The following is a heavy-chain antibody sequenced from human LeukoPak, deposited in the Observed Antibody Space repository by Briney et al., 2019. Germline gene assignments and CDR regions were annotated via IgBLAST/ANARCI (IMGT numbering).Heavy chain of an antibody. D-gene: IGHD5-18*01. J-gene: IGHJ4*02. V-gene: IGHV1-2*02. CDR2: INPKSGGT. Sequence: ASVKVSCKASGYTFTGYFMHWVRQAPGQGLEWMGWINPKSGGTNYAQKFQGRVTMPRDTSISTAYMELSRLGSDDTAVYYCARGRGYNYGHEGSVDFWGQGTLVTVSS. CDR1: GYTFTGYF. CDR3: ARGRGYNYGHEGSVDF.